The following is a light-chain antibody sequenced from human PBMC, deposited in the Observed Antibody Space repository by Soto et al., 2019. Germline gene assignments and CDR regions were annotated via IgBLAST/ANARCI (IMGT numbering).Light chain of an antibody. V-gene: IGKV3-15*01. CDR3: QQYNTWWT. CDR2: GAS. Sequence: EIVMTQSPATLSVSPGERATLSCMARQSVSNNLAWYQKKPGQDPRLLIYGASTRATGNPARFSGSGSGTEFTLTISSLQSEDFAVYYCQQYNTWWTCGQGTRVEIK. J-gene: IGKJ1*01. CDR1: QSVSNN.